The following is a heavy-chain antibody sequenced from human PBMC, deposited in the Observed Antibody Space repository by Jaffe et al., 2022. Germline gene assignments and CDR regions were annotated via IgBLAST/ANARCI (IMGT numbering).Heavy chain of an antibody. V-gene: IGHV2-70*01. CDR2: IDWDDDK. CDR1: GFSLSTSGMC. Sequence: QVTLRESGPALVKPTQTLTLTCTFSGFSLSTSGMCVSWIRQPPGKALEWLALIDWDDDKYYSTSLKTRLTISKDTSKNQVVLTMTNMDPVDTATYYCARIKVPYNWNDGGYFDYWGQGTLVTVSS. J-gene: IGHJ4*02. D-gene: IGHD1-1*01. CDR3: ARIKVPYNWNDGGYFDY.